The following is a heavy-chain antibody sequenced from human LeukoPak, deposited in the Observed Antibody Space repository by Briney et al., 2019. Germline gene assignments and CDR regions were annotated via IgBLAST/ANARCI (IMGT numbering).Heavy chain of an antibody. CDR3: AKGQRGYSGYGHFDY. V-gene: IGHV3-7*01. CDR2: VKHDGTEQ. D-gene: IGHD5-12*01. CDR1: GFSFTTYY. J-gene: IGHJ4*02. Sequence: GGSLRLSCVASGFSFTTYYMNWVRQAPGKGLEWVANVKHDGTEQSYADSVKGRFTISRDNAKRSVHLQMNSLRAEDTAVCYCAKGQRGYSGYGHFDYWGQGTLVTVSS.